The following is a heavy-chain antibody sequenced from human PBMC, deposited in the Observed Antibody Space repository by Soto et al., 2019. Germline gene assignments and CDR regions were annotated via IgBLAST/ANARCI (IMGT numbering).Heavy chain of an antibody. D-gene: IGHD3-10*01. J-gene: IGHJ6*02. CDR3: ATDEGYGSGSYFGTLWYYYGMDV. V-gene: IGHV1-69*13. Sequence: SVKVSCKASGYTFTSYGISWVRQAPGQGLEWMGGIIPIFGTANYAQKFQGRVTITADESTSTAYMELSSLRSEDTAVYYCATDEGYGSGSYFGTLWYYYGMDVWGQGTTVTVSS. CDR2: IIPIFGTA. CDR1: GYTFTSYG.